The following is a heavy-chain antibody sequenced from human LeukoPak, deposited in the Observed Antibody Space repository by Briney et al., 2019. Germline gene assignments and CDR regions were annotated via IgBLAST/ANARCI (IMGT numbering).Heavy chain of an antibody. CDR2: ISSSSSYI. Sequence: GGSLRLFCAASGFTFSSYSMNWVRQAPGKGLELVSSISSSSSYIYYADSVKGRFTISRDNAKNSLYLQRNSLRAEDTAVYYCASSSSSLFDYWGQGTLVTVSS. V-gene: IGHV3-21*01. J-gene: IGHJ4*02. CDR1: GFTFSSYS. CDR3: ASSSSSLFDY. D-gene: IGHD6-6*01.